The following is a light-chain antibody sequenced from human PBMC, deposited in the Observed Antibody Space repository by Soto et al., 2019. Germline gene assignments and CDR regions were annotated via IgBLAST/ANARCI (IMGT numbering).Light chain of an antibody. CDR2: AAS. V-gene: IGKV1-9*01. J-gene: IGKJ2*01. Sequence: DIQLTQSPSFLSASVEDRVTITCRASQAMSSSLAWYQHNPGKAPKLLIYAASTLQNGVPSGFSGSGSGTEFTLTISSLQPEDFATYYCQHLNDYRYTFGQGTEVEIK. CDR1: QAMSSS. CDR3: QHLNDYRYT.